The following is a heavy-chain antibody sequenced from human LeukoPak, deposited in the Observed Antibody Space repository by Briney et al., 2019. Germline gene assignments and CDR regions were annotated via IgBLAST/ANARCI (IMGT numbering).Heavy chain of an antibody. CDR2: IIPIFGTA. CDR3: AIPGSYPRDDAFDI. CDR1: GGTFSSYA. D-gene: IGHD1-26*01. V-gene: IGHV1-69*01. Sequence: SVKVSCKASGGTFSSYAISWVRQAPGQGLEWMGGIIPIFGTANYAQKFQGRVTITADESTSTAYMELSSLRSEDTAVYYCAIPGSYPRDDAFDIWGQGTMVTVSS. J-gene: IGHJ3*02.